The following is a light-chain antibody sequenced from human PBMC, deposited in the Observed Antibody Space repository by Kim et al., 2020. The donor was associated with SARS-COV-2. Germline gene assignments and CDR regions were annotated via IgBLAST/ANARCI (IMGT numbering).Light chain of an antibody. CDR2: LNSDGSH. J-gene: IGLJ3*02. V-gene: IGLV4-69*01. Sequence: QPVLTQSPSASASLGASVKLTCTLSSGHSTYAIAWHQQQPEKGPRYLMKLNSDGSHSKGDGIPDRFSGSTSGAERYLTISSLQSEDEADYYCQTGAPDIVFGGGTQLTVL. CDR3: QTGAPDIV. CDR1: SGHSTYA.